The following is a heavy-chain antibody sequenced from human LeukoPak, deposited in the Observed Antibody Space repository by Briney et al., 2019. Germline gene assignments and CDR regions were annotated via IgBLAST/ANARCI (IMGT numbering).Heavy chain of an antibody. CDR1: GFSFSSSW. CDR3: ARDSGYDHSIDY. D-gene: IGHD5-12*01. Sequence: RPGGSRRLSCAASGFSFSSSWMNWVRQAPGKGLEWVANIKQDGSEKYYVDSVKGRFTISRDNAKNSLYLQMNSLRAEDTAVYYCARDSGYDHSIDYWGQGTLVTVSS. V-gene: IGHV3-7*01. J-gene: IGHJ4*02. CDR2: IKQDGSEK.